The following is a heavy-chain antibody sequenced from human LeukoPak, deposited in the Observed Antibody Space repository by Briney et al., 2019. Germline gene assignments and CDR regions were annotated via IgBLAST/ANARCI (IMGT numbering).Heavy chain of an antibody. V-gene: IGHV3-7*01. J-gene: IGHJ4*02. CDR3: AKARIPAALRSATFDY. D-gene: IGHD6-13*01. CDR1: GFTFSSYW. CDR2: IKQDGSEK. Sequence: PGGSLRLSCAAFGFTFSSYWMSWVRQAPGKGLEWVANIKQDGSEKYYVDSVKGRFTISRDNAKNSLYLQMNSLRAEDTAVYYCAKARIPAALRSATFDYWGQGTLVTVSS.